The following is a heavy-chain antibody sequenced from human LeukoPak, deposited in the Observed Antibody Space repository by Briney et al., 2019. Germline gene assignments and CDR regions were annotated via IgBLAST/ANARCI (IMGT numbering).Heavy chain of an antibody. V-gene: IGHV4-59*01. CDR3: AREGYYDILTGPPGEYYYGMDV. CDR2: TYYSGST. Sequence: SETLSLTCTVSGGSISSYYWSWIRQPPGKGLEWIGYTYYSGSTNYNPSLKSRVTISVDTSKNQFSLKLSSVTAADTAVYYCAREGYYDILTGPPGEYYYGMDVWGQGTTVTVSS. CDR1: GGSISSYY. J-gene: IGHJ6*02. D-gene: IGHD3-9*01.